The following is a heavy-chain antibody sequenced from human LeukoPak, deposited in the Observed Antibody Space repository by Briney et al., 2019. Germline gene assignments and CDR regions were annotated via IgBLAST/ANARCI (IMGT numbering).Heavy chain of an antibody. D-gene: IGHD1-14*01. CDR3: AKDLGTTGPRDFFDS. V-gene: IGHV3-43*01. J-gene: IGHJ4*02. CDR1: GFRFDAYS. CDR2: ISWDGSTT. Sequence: AGGSLRLSCAASGFRFDAYSMHWVRQAPGKGLEWVSLISWDGSTTEYADSVKGRFTISRDNSKNSLYLKMNSLRSGDTALYYCAKDLGTTGPRDFFDSWGQGTLVTVSS.